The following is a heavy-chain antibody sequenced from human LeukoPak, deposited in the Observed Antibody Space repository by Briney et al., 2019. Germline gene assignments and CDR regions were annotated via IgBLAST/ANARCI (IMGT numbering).Heavy chain of an antibody. V-gene: IGHV3-23*01. CDR3: ARDRRIHPLFFFDN. CDR2: IGDSGHTT. D-gene: IGHD5-18*01. Sequence: QAGGSLRLSCAASGFTFGGYAMTWVRQAPGKGLEWVSSIGDSGHTTHYADSVTGRFTISRDNSKNTLYLQMSSLRVDDTALYYCARDRRIHPLFFFDNWGQGTLVTVPS. J-gene: IGHJ4*02. CDR1: GFTFGGYA.